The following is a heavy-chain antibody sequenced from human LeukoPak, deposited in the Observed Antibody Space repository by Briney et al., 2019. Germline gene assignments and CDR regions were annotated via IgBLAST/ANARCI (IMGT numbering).Heavy chain of an antibody. D-gene: IGHD3-16*01. V-gene: IGHV3-48*01. J-gene: IGHJ4*02. CDR2: ISSSSSTI. CDR1: GFTFSSYS. CDR3: ASGGRISS. Sequence: PGGSLRLSCAASGFTFSSYSMNWVRQAPGKGLEWVSYISSSSSTIYYADSVKGRFTISRDNAKNSLYLQMNSLRAEDTAVYYCASGGRISSWGQGTLVTVSS.